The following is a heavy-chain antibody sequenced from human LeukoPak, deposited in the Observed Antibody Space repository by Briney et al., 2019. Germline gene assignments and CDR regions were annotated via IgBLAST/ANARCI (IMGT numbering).Heavy chain of an antibody. CDR3: ARDGVAGYFDY. J-gene: IGHJ4*02. Sequence: PGGSLRLSCAASGFTFSSYAMSWVRQAPGKGLEWVSYISSSSSTIYYADSVKGRFTISRDNAKNSLYLQMNSLRAEDTAVYYCARDGVAGYFDYWGQGTLVTVSS. V-gene: IGHV3-48*04. CDR1: GFTFSSYA. D-gene: IGHD6-19*01. CDR2: ISSSSSTI.